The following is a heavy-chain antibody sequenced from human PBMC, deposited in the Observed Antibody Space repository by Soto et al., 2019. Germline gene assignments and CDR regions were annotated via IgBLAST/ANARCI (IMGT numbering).Heavy chain of an antibody. CDR3: AREKGYNFGYFYYGMDV. V-gene: IGHV3-66*01. CDR2: IYTDGRT. J-gene: IGHJ6*02. Sequence: PGGSLRLSCAASGFAVSSDYMSWVRQAPGKGLKWVSVIYTDGRTFYADSVKGTFTISRDGSKNTLYLQMNSMRVEDTAVYYCAREKGYNFGYFYYGMDVWGQGATVTVSS. D-gene: IGHD5-18*01. CDR1: GFAVSSDY.